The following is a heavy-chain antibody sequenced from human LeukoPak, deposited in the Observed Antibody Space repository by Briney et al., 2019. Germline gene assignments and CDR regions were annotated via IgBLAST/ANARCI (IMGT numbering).Heavy chain of an antibody. D-gene: IGHD2-15*01. J-gene: IGHJ6*03. CDR3: ARCSGGSCYYYYYMDV. Sequence: ASVKLSCKASGYTFTSSGISWVRQAPGQGLEWMGWISAYNGNTNYAQKLQGRVTMTTDTSTSTAYMELRSLRSDDTVVYYCARCSGGSCYYYYYMDVWGKGTTVTVSS. V-gene: IGHV1-18*01. CDR2: ISAYNGNT. CDR1: GYTFTSSG.